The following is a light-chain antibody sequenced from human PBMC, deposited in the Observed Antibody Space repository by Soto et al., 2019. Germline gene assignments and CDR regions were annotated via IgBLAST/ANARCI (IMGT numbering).Light chain of an antibody. Sequence: DIQMTQSPSSLFASVGDRVTVTCRASQTINNFLNWYQQKPGKAPKLLIYAASSLQSGVPSRFSGSGSGTDFTLTISSLQPEDFATYYCQQSYSTPPITFGQGTRLEIK. V-gene: IGKV1-39*01. CDR1: QTINNF. CDR3: QQSYSTPPIT. CDR2: AAS. J-gene: IGKJ5*01.